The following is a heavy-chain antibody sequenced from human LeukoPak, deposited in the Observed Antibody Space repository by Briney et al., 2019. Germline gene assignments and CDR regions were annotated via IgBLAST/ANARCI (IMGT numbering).Heavy chain of an antibody. V-gene: IGHV3-23*01. CDR2: ISTTGGST. CDR3: AKDWTTVVTPKGYYFDS. Sequence: GGSLRLSCAASGFSFNNYAMSWVRQAPGKGLEWVSAISTTGGSTYYADPVKGRFTVSRDNSKNTLSLQMDSLRVEDTALYYCAKDWTTVVTPKGYYFDSWGQGTLVTVSS. D-gene: IGHD4-23*01. J-gene: IGHJ4*02. CDR1: GFSFNNYA.